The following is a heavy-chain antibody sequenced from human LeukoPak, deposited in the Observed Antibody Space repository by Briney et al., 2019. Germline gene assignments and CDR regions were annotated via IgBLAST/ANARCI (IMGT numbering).Heavy chain of an antibody. D-gene: IGHD3-10*01. CDR1: GFSLSTRGMC. J-gene: IGHJ2*01. Sequence: ESGPTLVKPTQTLTLTCTFSGFSLSTRGMCVSWIRQPPGKALEWLARNDWDDDKYYSTSLKTRLTISKDTSKNQVVLTMTNMDPVDTATYYCGMVRGVIPGGSGCFDLWGRGTLVTVSS. V-gene: IGHV2-70*11. CDR2: NDWDDDK. CDR3: GMVRGVIPGGSGCFDL.